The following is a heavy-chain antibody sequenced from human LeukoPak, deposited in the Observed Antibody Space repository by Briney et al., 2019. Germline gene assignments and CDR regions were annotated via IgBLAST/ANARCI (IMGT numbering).Heavy chain of an antibody. V-gene: IGHV3-23*01. CDR1: GFTFSNYA. CDR2: IRGSGSDI. Sequence: GGSLRLSCAASGFTFSNYAMSWVRQAPGKGLEWVSSIRGSGSDICYTDSVKGRFTISTDNSKTTLYLQMNSLRADDTAVYYCSKDGRSSTPGYWGQGTLVTVSS. D-gene: IGHD2-2*01. CDR3: SKDGRSSTPGY. J-gene: IGHJ4*02.